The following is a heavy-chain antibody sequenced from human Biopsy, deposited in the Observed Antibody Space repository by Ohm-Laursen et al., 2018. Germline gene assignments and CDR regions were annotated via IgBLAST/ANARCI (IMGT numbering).Heavy chain of an antibody. D-gene: IGHD6-19*01. CDR3: ARNTGWYGDLYYFDY. J-gene: IGHJ4*02. V-gene: IGHV1-46*01. Sequence: ASVKVSCKASGYSFTSYYMHWVRQAPGQGLEWLGMINPSGSTTSYPQIFQGRVTMTRDTSKSTVYMELSSLRSADTAVYFCARNTGWYGDLYYFDYWGQGTLVTVSS. CDR1: GYSFTSYY. CDR2: INPSGSTT.